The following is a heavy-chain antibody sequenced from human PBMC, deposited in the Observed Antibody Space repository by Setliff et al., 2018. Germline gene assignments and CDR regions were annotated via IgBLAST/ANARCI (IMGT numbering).Heavy chain of an antibody. V-gene: IGHV3-43D*04. Sequence: PGGSLRLSCAASGFTFDDYAMHWVRQAPGKGLEWVSLISWDGGSTYYADSVKGRFTISRDNSKNSLYLQMNSLRAEDTAVYYCARDTYTIFGVVPSEAHAFDIWGQGTMVTVSS. D-gene: IGHD3-3*01. CDR3: ARDTYTIFGVVPSEAHAFDI. CDR1: GFTFDDYA. J-gene: IGHJ3*02. CDR2: ISWDGGST.